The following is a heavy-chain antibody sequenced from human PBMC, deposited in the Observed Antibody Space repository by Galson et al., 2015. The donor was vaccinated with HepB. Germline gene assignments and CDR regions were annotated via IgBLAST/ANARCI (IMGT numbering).Heavy chain of an antibody. CDR2: ISSSSSYI. Sequence: SLRLSCAASGFTFSSYSMNWVRQAPGKGLEWVSSISSSSSYIYYADSVKGRFTISRDNAKNSLYLQMNSLRAEDTAVYYCARDRGYGAPRYYFDYWGQGTLVTVSS. D-gene: IGHD4-17*01. V-gene: IGHV3-21*01. J-gene: IGHJ4*02. CDR3: ARDRGYGAPRYYFDY. CDR1: GFTFSSYS.